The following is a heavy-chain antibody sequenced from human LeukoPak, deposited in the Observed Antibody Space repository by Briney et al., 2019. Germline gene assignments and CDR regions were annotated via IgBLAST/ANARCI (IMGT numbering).Heavy chain of an antibody. Sequence: SETLSLTCTVSGGSISTYYWSWIRQPPGKGLEWIGYIYYSGSTNYNPSLKSRVTISVDTSKNQFSLKLSSVTAADTAVYYCARHGGLWRWLEFTTHLDYWGQGTLVTVSS. CDR1: GGSISTYY. J-gene: IGHJ4*02. CDR3: ARHGGLWRWLEFTTHLDY. V-gene: IGHV4-59*08. D-gene: IGHD5-24*01. CDR2: IYYSGST.